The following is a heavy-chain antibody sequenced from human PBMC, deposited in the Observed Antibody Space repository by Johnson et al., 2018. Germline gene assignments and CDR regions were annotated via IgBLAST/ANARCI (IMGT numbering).Heavy chain of an antibody. J-gene: IGHJ1*01. CDR3: ANIDTSGRGAYFQY. V-gene: IGHV3-7*01. CDR2: IKQDGREK. CDR1: GFTFSNYW. D-gene: IGHD3-22*01. Sequence: VQLVESGGGLVQPGGSXRLSCAASGFTFSNYWMSWVRQAPGKGLEWVANIKQDGREKHYVDSVKGRFTISRDSAKSSLYLQMNSLRAEDTAVYYCANIDTSGRGAYFQYWGQGTLVTVSS.